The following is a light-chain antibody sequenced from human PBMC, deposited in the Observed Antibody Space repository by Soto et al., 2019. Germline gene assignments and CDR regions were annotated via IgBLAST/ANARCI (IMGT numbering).Light chain of an antibody. V-gene: IGLV2-14*01. CDR3: TSYTTSITLV. CDR2: DVT. Sequence: QSALTQPASVSGSPGQSITISCTGTSSDIGTYNSVSWYQQHAGKVPKLMIYDVTNRPSGVSDRLSGSKSGNTASLTISGLQAEDEADYYCTSYTTSITLVFGGGTKLTVL. CDR1: SSDIGTYNS. J-gene: IGLJ2*01.